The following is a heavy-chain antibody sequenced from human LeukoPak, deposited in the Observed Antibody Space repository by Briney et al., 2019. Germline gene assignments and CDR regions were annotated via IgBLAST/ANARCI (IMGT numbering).Heavy chain of an antibody. J-gene: IGHJ6*02. CDR1: GGSITNHY. Sequence: SETLSLTCTVSGGSITNHYWNWVRLAPGRGLEWIGYIDYSGSTNYSPSLKSRVSMAIDTSKKQFSLKLNSVTAADTAVYYCARLYFGPGMDVWGQGTTVTVSS. D-gene: IGHD3-10*01. V-gene: IGHV4-59*08. CDR2: IDYSGST. CDR3: ARLYFGPGMDV.